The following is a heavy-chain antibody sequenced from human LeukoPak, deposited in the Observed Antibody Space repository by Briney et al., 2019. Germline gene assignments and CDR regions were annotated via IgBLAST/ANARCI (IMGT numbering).Heavy chain of an antibody. J-gene: IGHJ5*02. CDR2: IYYSGNT. CDR1: GVSISSSNSY. D-gene: IGHD3-10*01. V-gene: IGHV4-39*07. CDR3: ARDSGTTGEVKFDP. Sequence: SETLSLTCTVSGVSISSSNSYWGWIRQPPGKGLEWIGSIYYSGNTYYNASLKSQVSISIDTSKNQFSLKLNSVTAANTAIYFCARDSGTTGEVKFDPWGQGTLVTVSS.